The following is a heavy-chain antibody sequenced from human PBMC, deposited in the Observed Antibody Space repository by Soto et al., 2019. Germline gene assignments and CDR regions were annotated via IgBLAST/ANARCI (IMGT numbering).Heavy chain of an antibody. J-gene: IGHJ5*02. D-gene: IGHD3-16*01. Sequence: GWSTRISCAACGLVFKNYMGWVRQDQGKGLEWLSYISGSGRTIYSADSVKGRFTISRDNATNSLYLQMNNVRTEDTAVYYCARLPFPWGWFDPWGQGTLVTVSS. CDR3: ARLPFPWGWFDP. CDR1: GLVFKNY. CDR2: ISGSGRTI. V-gene: IGHV3-11*01.